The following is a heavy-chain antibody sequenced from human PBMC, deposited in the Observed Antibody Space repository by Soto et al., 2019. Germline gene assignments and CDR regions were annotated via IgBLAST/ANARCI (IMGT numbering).Heavy chain of an antibody. CDR3: ARDLGSGYDPGDY. Sequence: QVQLVQSGAEVRKPGSSVKVSGKASGGTFSVYAVSWVRQAPGQGLEWMGGIIPIIGTRNYAQRFQGRITITGDESTSTAYMELSSLKSEDTAVYYCARDLGSGYDPGDYWGQGTLVTVSS. V-gene: IGHV1-69*12. CDR1: GGTFSVYA. J-gene: IGHJ4*02. D-gene: IGHD5-12*01. CDR2: IIPIIGTR.